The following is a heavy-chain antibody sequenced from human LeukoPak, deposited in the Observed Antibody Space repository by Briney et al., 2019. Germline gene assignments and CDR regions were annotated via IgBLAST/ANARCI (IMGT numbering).Heavy chain of an antibody. CDR3: AREGGPYRPLDY. CDR1: GGSITNTNY. CDR2: VNLQGST. Sequence: SETLSLTCGVSGGSITNTNYWSWVRQPPGKGLEWIGEVNLQGSTNYNPSLMGRVAISVDKSENHISLQLTSVTAADTAVYYCAREGGPYRPLDYSGQGTLVTVSS. J-gene: IGHJ4*02. V-gene: IGHV4-4*02.